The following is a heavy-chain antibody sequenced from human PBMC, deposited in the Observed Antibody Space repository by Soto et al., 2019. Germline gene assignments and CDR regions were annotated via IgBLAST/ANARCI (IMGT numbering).Heavy chain of an antibody. CDR2: IKSKTDGGTT. CDR3: TALDYGDHNLVDY. Sequence: GGSLRLSCAASGFTFSNAWMSWVRQAPGKGLEWVGRIKSKTDGGTTDYAAPVKGRFTISRDDSKNTLYLQMNSLKTEDTAVYYCTALDYGDHNLVDYWGQGTLVTVSS. V-gene: IGHV3-15*01. J-gene: IGHJ4*02. D-gene: IGHD4-17*01. CDR1: GFTFSNAW.